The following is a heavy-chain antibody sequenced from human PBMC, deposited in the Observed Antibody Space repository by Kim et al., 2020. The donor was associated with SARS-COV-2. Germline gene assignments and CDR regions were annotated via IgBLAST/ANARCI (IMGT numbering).Heavy chain of an antibody. CDR2: IFGSGSGT. V-gene: IGHV3-23*01. CDR3: ARHLYITSVTFNWYFDL. J-gene: IGHJ2*01. Sequence: GGSLRLSCTASRFTFSNFAMSWVRQAPGKGLEWVSRIFGSGSGTYYADSVKGRFTTSRDNSKNTLYLQMNNLRAEDTAVYYCARHLYITSVTFNWYFDLWGRGTPLTLSS. D-gene: IGHD2-2*01. CDR1: RFTFSNFA.